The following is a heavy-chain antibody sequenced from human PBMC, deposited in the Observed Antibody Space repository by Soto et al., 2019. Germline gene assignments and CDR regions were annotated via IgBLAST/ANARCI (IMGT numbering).Heavy chain of an antibody. V-gene: IGHV3-23*01. Sequence: EVQLLESGGGLVQPGGSLRLSCAASGFTFSSYAMSWVRQAPGKGLEWVSAISGSGGSTYYADSVKGRFTISRDNSKNTLYLQMNSLRAEDTAKYYCTTDTKCSNGVCYPYYYGLDVWGQGTTVTVSS. CDR3: TTDTKCSNGVCYPYYYGLDV. D-gene: IGHD2-8*01. CDR1: GFTFSSYA. J-gene: IGHJ6*02. CDR2: ISGSGGST.